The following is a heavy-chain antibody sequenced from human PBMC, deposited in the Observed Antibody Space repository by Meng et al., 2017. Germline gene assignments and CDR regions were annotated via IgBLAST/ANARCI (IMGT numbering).Heavy chain of an antibody. CDR1: GYTFTGYY. J-gene: IGHJ3*02. CDR3: ARFGLLLFGDAFDI. CDR2: INPNSGGT. V-gene: IGHV1-2*02. Sequence: ASVKVSCKASGYTFTGYYMHWVRQAPGQGLEWMGWINPNSGGTNYAQKFQGRVTMTRDTSISTAYMELSRLRSDDTAVYYCARFGLLLFGDAFDIWGQGTMVTVSS. D-gene: IGHD3-10*01.